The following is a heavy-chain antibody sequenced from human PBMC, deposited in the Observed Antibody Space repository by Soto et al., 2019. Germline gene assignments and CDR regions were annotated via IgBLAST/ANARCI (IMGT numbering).Heavy chain of an antibody. CDR3: ACHSSIVVVVAAPIVRHWFDP. D-gene: IGHD2-15*01. CDR2: INHSGST. V-gene: IGHV4-34*01. Sequence: SETLSLTCAVYGGSFSGYYWSWIRQPPGKGLEWIGEINHSGSTNYNPSLKSRVTISVDTSKNQFSLKLSSVTAADTAVYYCACHSSIVVVVAAPIVRHWFDPWGQGTLVTVSS. J-gene: IGHJ5*02. CDR1: GGSFSGYY.